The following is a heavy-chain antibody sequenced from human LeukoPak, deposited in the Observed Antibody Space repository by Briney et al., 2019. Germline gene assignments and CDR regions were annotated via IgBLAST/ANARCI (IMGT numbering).Heavy chain of an antibody. J-gene: IGHJ6*03. CDR3: ARGLSKGYYYYYMDV. CDR1: GGTFSSYA. CDR2: IIPIFGTA. D-gene: IGHD3-16*02. V-gene: IGHV1-69*13. Sequence: SVKVSCKASGGTFSSYAISWVRQAPGQGLEWMGGIIPIFGTANYAQKFQGRVTITADESTSTAYMELSSLRSEDTAVYYCARGLSKGYYYYYMDVWGKGTTVTVSS.